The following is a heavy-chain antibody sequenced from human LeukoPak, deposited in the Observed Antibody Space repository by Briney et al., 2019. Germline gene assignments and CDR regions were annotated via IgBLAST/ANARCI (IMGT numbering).Heavy chain of an antibody. CDR2: MNPNSGNT. CDR1: GYTFTSYD. CDR3: ARSSVGARRRIDY. Sequence: WASVKVSCKASGYTFTSYDINWVRLATGQGLEWMGWMNPNSGNTGYAQKFQGRVTMTRSTSINTAYMELNSLTSEDTAVYYCARSSVGARRRIDYWGQGTLVTVSS. V-gene: IGHV1-8*01. J-gene: IGHJ4*02. D-gene: IGHD1-26*01.